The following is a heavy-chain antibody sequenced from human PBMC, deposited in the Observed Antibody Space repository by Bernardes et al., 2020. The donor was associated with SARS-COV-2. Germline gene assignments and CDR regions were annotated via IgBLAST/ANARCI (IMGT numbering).Heavy chain of an antibody. CDR1: GYTFTSYD. J-gene: IGHJ4*02. CDR2: MNHNSGNT. CDR3: ARGWGRYYDSSGYLGGY. Sequence: ASVKVSCKASGYTFTSYDINWVRQATGQGLEWMGWMNHNSGNTGYAQKFQGRVTMARNTSISTAYMELSSLRSEDTAVYYCARGWGRYYDSSGYLGGYWGQGTLVTVSS. D-gene: IGHD3-22*01. V-gene: IGHV1-8*01.